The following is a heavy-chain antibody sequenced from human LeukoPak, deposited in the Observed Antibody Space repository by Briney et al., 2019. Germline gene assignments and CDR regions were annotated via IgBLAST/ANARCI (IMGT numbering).Heavy chain of an antibody. Sequence: PGGSLRLSCAASGFTFSSYGMHWVRQAPGKGLEWVAFIRYDGSNKYYADSVKGRFTISRDNSKNTLYLQMNSLRAEDTAVYYCAKVGGALDYYYYMDVWGKGTTVTVS. CDR3: AKVGGALDYYYYMDV. D-gene: IGHD3-3*01. CDR1: GFTFSSYG. CDR2: IRYDGSNK. V-gene: IGHV3-30*02. J-gene: IGHJ6*03.